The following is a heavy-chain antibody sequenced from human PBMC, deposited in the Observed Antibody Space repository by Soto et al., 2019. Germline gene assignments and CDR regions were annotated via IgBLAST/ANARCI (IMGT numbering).Heavy chain of an antibody. V-gene: IGHV4-59*01. Sequence: PSETLSLTCTVSGDSISSNYWSWIRQPPGKGLEWIGYISNSGYTNYNPSLKSRVTISVDTSKNQFSLKPSSVTAADTAVYYCARKNDYYEYWGQGTRVTVSS. CDR1: GDSISSNY. J-gene: IGHJ4*02. CDR2: ISNSGYT. CDR3: ARKNDYYEY.